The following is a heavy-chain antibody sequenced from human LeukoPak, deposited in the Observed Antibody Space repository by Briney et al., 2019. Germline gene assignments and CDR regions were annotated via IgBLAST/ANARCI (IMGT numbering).Heavy chain of an antibody. D-gene: IGHD5-24*01. CDR2: IYYSGST. CDR1: GGSVSSGRYY. J-gene: IGHJ4*02. Sequence: PSETLSLTCTVSGGSVSSGRYYWGWLRQPPGKGLEWIGYIYYSGSTNYNPSLKSRVTISVDTSKNQFSLKLSSVTAADTAVYYCARGRDAYKTGFWGQGTLVTVSS. V-gene: IGHV4-61*01. CDR3: ARGRDAYKTGF.